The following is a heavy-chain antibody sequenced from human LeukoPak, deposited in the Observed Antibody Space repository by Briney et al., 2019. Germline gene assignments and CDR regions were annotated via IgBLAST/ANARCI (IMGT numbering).Heavy chain of an antibody. CDR3: ARDLYPYTDYSVVWFDP. CDR2: ISSSGSTI. D-gene: IGHD4-11*01. V-gene: IGHV3-48*03. J-gene: IGHJ5*02. Sequence: QAGGSLRLSCAASGFTFSSYEMNWVRQAPGKGLEWVSYISSSGSTIYYADSVKGRFTISRDNAKNSLYLQMNSLTTEDTAVYYCARDLYPYTDYSVVWFDPWGQGTLVTVSS. CDR1: GFTFSSYE.